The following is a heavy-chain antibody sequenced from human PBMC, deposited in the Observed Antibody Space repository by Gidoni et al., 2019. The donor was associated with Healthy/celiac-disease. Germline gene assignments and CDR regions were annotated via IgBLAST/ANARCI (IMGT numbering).Heavy chain of an antibody. CDR3: ARGLFALYSGSYYDY. Sequence: QVQLVQSGAEVKKPGASVKVSWQASGYTFTRYGISWVRQAPGQGLEWMGWTSAYHGNTNYAQKLKGRVTMTTDTSTSTAYMELRSLRSDDTAVYYCARGLFALYSGSYYDYWGQGTLVTVSS. D-gene: IGHD1-26*01. CDR2: TSAYHGNT. CDR1: GYTFTRYG. V-gene: IGHV1-18*01. J-gene: IGHJ4*02.